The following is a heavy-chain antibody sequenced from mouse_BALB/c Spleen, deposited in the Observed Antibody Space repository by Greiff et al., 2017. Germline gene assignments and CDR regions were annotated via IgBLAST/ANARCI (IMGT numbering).Heavy chain of an antibody. D-gene: IGHD3-3*01. CDR3: AREGGDGYAMDY. CDR1: GYSITSGYY. Sequence: DVQLQESGPGLVKPSQSLSLTCSVTGYSITSGYYWNWIRQFPGNKLEWMGYISYDGSNNYNPSLKNRISITRDTSKNQFFLKLNSVTTEDTATYYCAREGGDGYAMDYWGQGTSVTVSS. J-gene: IGHJ4*01. CDR2: ISYDGSN. V-gene: IGHV3-6*02.